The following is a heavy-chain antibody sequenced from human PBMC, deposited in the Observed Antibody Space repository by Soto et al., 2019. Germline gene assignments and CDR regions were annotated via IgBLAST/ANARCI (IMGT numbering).Heavy chain of an antibody. Sequence: LVASGGGLVQPGGSLRLSCVASGFILSTHDLHWVRDTPGEGLEWVSGIGTLGDTFYGASVKGRFTISRENAKNSLYLQMNSLTVGDTAVQYCVRGRSFDFASTPPPTFGPWGQGTLVTVSS. CDR3: VRGRSFDFASTPPPTFGP. CDR1: GFILSTHD. V-gene: IGHV3-13*01. J-gene: IGHJ5*02. D-gene: IGHD3-3*01. CDR2: IGTLGDT.